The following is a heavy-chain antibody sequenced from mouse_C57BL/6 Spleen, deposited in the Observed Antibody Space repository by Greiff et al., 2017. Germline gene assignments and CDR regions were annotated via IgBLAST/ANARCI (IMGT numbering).Heavy chain of an antibody. CDR2: ISDGGSYT. Sequence: EVKLMESGGGLVKPGGSLKLSCAASGFTFSSYAMSWVRQTPEKRLEWVATISDGGSYTYYPDNVQGRFTISRDNAKNHLYLLMSHRKAEETAMYYCAKKSNYREGVADYWGQGTTLTVAS. J-gene: IGHJ2*01. CDR1: GFTFSSYA. V-gene: IGHV5-4*03. D-gene: IGHD2-5*01. CDR3: AKKSNYREGVADY.